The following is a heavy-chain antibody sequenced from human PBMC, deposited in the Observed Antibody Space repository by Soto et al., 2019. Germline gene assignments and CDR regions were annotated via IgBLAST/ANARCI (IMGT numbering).Heavy chain of an antibody. D-gene: IGHD1-26*01. Sequence: VGSLRLSCGVSGFTFSTYAMNWVRQAPGKGLEWLSLISGSGSGTYYADSVKGRFTISRDNSENTLYLQMNSLRAEDTAVYYCAKDQGNTIVGASRGFAHWGHGSLVTVSS. CDR2: ISGSGSGT. CDR1: GFTFSTYA. J-gene: IGHJ4*01. V-gene: IGHV3-23*01. CDR3: AKDQGNTIVGASRGFAH.